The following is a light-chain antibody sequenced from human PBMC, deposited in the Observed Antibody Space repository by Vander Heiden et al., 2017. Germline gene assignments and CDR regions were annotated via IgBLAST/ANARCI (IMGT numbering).Light chain of an antibody. Sequence: DFVMTQSPESLAVSLGERATINCKSSRSVFYSSNNKNFLAWYQQKPGQPPKLLIYWASTRESGVPDRFSGSGSGTDFTLTINSLQAEDVAVYYCQQDDSTPGTFGPGTKVDIK. J-gene: IGKJ3*01. CDR3: QQDDSTPGT. CDR2: WAS. V-gene: IGKV4-1*01. CDR1: RSVFYSSNNKNF.